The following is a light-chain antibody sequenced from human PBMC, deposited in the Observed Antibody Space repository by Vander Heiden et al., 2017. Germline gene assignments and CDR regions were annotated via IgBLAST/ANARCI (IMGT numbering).Light chain of an antibody. V-gene: IGLV2-14*01. CDR1: SSDVGAYNY. CDR3: SSYTSSPTLV. CDR2: DVS. Sequence: QSALPQPASVSRSPGPSITISCTGTSSDVGAYNYVSWYQQHPGKAPKLIIYDVSDRPSGVSNRFSGSKSGNTASLTISGLQAEDEADYYCSSYTSSPTLVFGGGTKLTVL. J-gene: IGLJ2*01.